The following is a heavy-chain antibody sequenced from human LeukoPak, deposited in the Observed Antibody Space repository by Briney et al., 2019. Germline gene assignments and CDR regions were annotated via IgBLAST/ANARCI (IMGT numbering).Heavy chain of an antibody. Sequence: SVKVSCKASGGTFSSYAISWVRQAPGQGLEWMGGIIPIFGTANYAQKFQGRVTITADESTSTAYMELSSLRSEDTAVYYCARDGRDGYNYRVPFDYWGQGTLVTVSS. V-gene: IGHV1-69*13. D-gene: IGHD5-24*01. CDR1: GGTFSSYA. CDR2: IIPIFGTA. J-gene: IGHJ4*02. CDR3: ARDGRDGYNYRVPFDY.